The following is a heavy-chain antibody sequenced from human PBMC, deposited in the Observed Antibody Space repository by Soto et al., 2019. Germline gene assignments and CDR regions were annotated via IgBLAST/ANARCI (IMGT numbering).Heavy chain of an antibody. J-gene: IGHJ1*01. V-gene: IGHV1-2*04. CDR1: GYTFTSYA. CDR2: INPNSGGT. D-gene: IGHD2-15*01. CDR3: ARDLGPIYCSGGSCYSLMSFQH. Sequence: ASVKVSCKASGYTFTSYAMHWVRQAPGQRLEWMGWINPNSGGTNYAQNFQGWVTMTRDTSISTAYMELSRLRSDGTAVYYCARDLGPIYCSGGSCYSLMSFQHWGQGTLVTVSS.